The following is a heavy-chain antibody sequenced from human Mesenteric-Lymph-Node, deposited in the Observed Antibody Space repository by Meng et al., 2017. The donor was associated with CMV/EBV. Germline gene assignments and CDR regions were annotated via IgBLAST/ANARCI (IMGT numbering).Heavy chain of an antibody. CDR1: GDSISSTTYY. CDR3: ASGYDLWSGYLDL. J-gene: IGHJ5*02. Sequence: GSLRLSCIVSGDSISSTTYYWAWLRQPPGKGLEWIGQIHNSGNTDYNPSLKSRLTISVDASKSQFSLRLSSVTAADTGVYFCASGYDLWSGYLDLWGQGTLVTVSS. CDR2: IHNSGNT. D-gene: IGHD3-3*01. V-gene: IGHV4-39*07.